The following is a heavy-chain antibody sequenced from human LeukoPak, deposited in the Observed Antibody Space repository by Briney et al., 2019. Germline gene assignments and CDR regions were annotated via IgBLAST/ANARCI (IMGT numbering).Heavy chain of an antibody. CDR2: XIPIFGTA. Sequence: RQAPGQGLEXMXXXIPIFGTANYAQKFQGRVTITADESTSTAYMELSSLRSEDTAVYYCAREASSSSYYYYYGMDVWGQGTTVTVSS. J-gene: IGHJ6*02. CDR3: AREASSSSYYYYYGMDV. D-gene: IGHD6-6*01. V-gene: IGHV1-69*01.